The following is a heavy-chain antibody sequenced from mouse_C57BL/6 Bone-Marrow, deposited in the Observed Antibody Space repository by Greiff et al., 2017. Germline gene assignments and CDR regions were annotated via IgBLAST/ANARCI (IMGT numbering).Heavy chain of an antibody. CDR1: GYTFTSYW. CDR2: IHPNSGST. Sequence: QVQLQQPGAELVKPGASVKLSCKASGYTFTSYWMHWVKQRPGQGLEWIGMIHPNSGSTNYNEKFKSKATLTVDKSSSTAYMQLSSLTSEDSAVYYCAREGITKTWFAYWDQGTLVTVSA. CDR3: AREGITKTWFAY. D-gene: IGHD2-4*01. J-gene: IGHJ3*01. V-gene: IGHV1-64*01.